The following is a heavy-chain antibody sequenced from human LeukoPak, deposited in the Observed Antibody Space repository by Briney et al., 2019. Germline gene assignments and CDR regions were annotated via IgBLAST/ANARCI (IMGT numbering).Heavy chain of an antibody. CDR1: GFTFSSYS. D-gene: IGHD3-16*01. Sequence: GGSLRLSCAASGFTFSSYSMNWVRQAPGKGLEWVSYISSSGSTIYYADSVKGRFTISRDNAKNSLYLQMNSLRAEDTAVYYCARVSYDQRVDYWGQGTLVTVSS. CDR3: ARVSYDQRVDY. CDR2: ISSSGSTI. J-gene: IGHJ4*02. V-gene: IGHV3-48*04.